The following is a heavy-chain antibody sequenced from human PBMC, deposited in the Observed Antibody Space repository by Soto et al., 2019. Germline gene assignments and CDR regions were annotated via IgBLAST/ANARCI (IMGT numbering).Heavy chain of an antibody. CDR2: MNPNSGNT. D-gene: IGHD6-13*01. V-gene: IGHV1-8*01. Sequence: QVQLVQSGAEVKKPGASVKVSCKASGYTFTSYDINWVRQATGQGLEWMGWMNPNSGNTGYAQQFQGRVTMTRNTPISTAYMELSSLRAEDTCLYSCAGGGVGSSWSVYSSGGEEGGGMDVWGQGTTFTVSS. J-gene: IGHJ6*02. CDR3: AGGGVGSSWSVYSSGGEEGGGMDV. CDR1: GYTFTSYD.